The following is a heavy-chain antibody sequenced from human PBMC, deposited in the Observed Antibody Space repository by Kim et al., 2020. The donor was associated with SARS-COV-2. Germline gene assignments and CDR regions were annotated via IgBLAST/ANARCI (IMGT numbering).Heavy chain of an antibody. Sequence: SETLSLTCTVSGGSVSSGSYYWSWIRQPPGKGLEWIGYIYYSGSTNYNPSLKSRVTISVDTSKNQFSLKLSSVTAADTAVYYCAGDWIGYCSGGSCYSSWFDPWGQGTLVTVSS. V-gene: IGHV4-61*01. CDR3: AGDWIGYCSGGSCYSSWFDP. J-gene: IGHJ5*02. CDR2: IYYSGST. D-gene: IGHD2-15*01. CDR1: GGSVSSGSYY.